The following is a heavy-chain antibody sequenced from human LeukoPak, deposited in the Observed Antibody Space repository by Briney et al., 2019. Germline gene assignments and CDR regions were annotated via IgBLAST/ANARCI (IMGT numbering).Heavy chain of an antibody. D-gene: IGHD3-22*01. CDR3: ARFAYGSDYFPGHY. J-gene: IGHJ4*02. CDR1: GYIFPNYW. CDR2: IYPGDSNT. Sequence: GESLKISCKGSGYIFPNYWIGWVRQMPGKGLEWMGIIYPGDSNTRYSPSFQGQVTISADKSISTTYLQWSSLKASDTAMYYCARFAYGSDYFPGHYWGQGTLVPVSS. V-gene: IGHV5-51*01.